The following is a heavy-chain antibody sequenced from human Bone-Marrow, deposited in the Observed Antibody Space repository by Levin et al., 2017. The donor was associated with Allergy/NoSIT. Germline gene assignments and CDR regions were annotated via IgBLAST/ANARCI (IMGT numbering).Heavy chain of an antibody. CDR1: GFTFSSYA. CDR2: ISYDGSNK. J-gene: IGHJ6*02. D-gene: IGHD3-10*01. Sequence: GGSLRLSCAASGFTFSSYAMHWVRQAPGKGLEWVAVISYDGSNKYYADSVKGRFTISRDNSKNTLYLQMNSLRAEDTAVYYCARAYFLSSGGMDVWGQGTTVTVSS. V-gene: IGHV3-30*04. CDR3: ARAYFLSSGGMDV.